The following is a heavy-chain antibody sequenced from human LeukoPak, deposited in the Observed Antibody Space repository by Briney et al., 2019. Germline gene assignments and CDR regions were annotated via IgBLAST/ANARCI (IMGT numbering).Heavy chain of an antibody. Sequence: PSETLSLTCAVYGGSFSGYYWSWIRQPPGKGLEWIGEINHSGGTNYNPSLKSRVTISVDTSKNQFSLKLSSVTAADTAVYYCARSGARFGIAVAGTFGYWGQGTLVTVSS. CDR3: ARSGARFGIAVAGTFGY. V-gene: IGHV4-34*01. CDR2: INHSGGT. D-gene: IGHD6-13*01. CDR1: GGSFSGYY. J-gene: IGHJ4*02.